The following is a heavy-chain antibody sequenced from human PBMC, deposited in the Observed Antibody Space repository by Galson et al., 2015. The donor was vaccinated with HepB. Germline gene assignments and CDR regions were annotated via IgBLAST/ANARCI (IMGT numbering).Heavy chain of an antibody. V-gene: IGHV6-1*01. Sequence: CAISGDSVSSNSAAWNWIRQSPSRGLEWLGRTYYRSKWYNDCAVSVKSRITINPDTSKNQFSLQLNSVTPEDTAVYYCARDKAAATITIFDYWGQGTLVTVSS. D-gene: IGHD5-24*01. CDR1: GDSVSSNSAA. CDR3: ARDKAAATITIFDY. CDR2: TYYRSKWYN. J-gene: IGHJ4*02.